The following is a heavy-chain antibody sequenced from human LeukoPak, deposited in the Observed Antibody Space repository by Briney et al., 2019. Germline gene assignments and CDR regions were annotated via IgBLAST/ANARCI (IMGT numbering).Heavy chain of an antibody. CDR2: IYTSGST. J-gene: IGHJ6*03. CDR3: ARELLAYGDYSYYYYYYMDV. Sequence: SETLSLTCTVSGGSISSGSYYWSWIRQPAGKGLEWIGRIYTSGSTNYNPSLKSRVTISVDTSKNQFSLKLSSVTAADTAVYYCARELLAYGDYSYYYYYYMDVWGKGTTVTVSS. CDR1: GGSISSGSYY. V-gene: IGHV4-61*02. D-gene: IGHD4-17*01.